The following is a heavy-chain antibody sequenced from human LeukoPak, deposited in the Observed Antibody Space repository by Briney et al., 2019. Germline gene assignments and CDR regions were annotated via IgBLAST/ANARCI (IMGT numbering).Heavy chain of an antibody. J-gene: IGHJ3*02. V-gene: IGHV4-30-4*01. CDR3: AREGNLSTMGFMTTVTSFAFDI. CDR1: GGSISSGDYY. CDR2: IYYSGST. Sequence: PSQTLSLTCTVSGGSISSGDYYWSWIRQPPGKGLEWIGYIYYSGSTYYNPSLKSRVTISVDTSKNQFSLKLSSVTAADTAVYYCAREGNLSTMGFMTTVTSFAFDIWGQGTMVTVSS. D-gene: IGHD4-17*01.